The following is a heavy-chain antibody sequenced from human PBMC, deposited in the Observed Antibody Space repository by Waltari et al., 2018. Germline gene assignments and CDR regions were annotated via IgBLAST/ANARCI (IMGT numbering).Heavy chain of an antibody. Sequence: QLQLQESGPGLVKPSETLSLTCPVSGGSISSSSYYWGWIRQPPGKGLEWIGSIYYSGSTYYNPSLKSRVTISVDTSKNQFSLKLSSVTAADTAVYYCARVADYSNYYYYGMDVWGQGTTVTVSS. J-gene: IGHJ6*02. CDR1: GGSISSSSYY. CDR3: ARVADYSNYYYYGMDV. V-gene: IGHV4-39*07. D-gene: IGHD4-4*01. CDR2: IYYSGST.